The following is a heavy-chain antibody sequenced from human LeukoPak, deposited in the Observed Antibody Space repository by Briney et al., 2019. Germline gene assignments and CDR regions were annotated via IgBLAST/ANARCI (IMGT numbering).Heavy chain of an antibody. D-gene: IGHD3-10*01. CDR3: ARVTGWFGSSYGMDV. Sequence: GGSLRLSCAASGFTFSSYAMSWVRQAPGKGLEWVSAISGSGGSTYYADSVKGRFTISRDNSKNTLYLQMNSLRAEDTAVYYCARVTGWFGSSYGMDVWGQGTTVTVSS. J-gene: IGHJ6*02. CDR2: ISGSGGST. V-gene: IGHV3-23*01. CDR1: GFTFSSYA.